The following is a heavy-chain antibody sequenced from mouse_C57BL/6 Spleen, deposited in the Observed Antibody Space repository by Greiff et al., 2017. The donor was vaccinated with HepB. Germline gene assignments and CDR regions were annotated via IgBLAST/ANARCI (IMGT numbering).Heavy chain of an antibody. V-gene: IGHV1-80*01. CDR3: AREGLTAYFDY. CDR2: IYPGDGDT. CDR1: GYAFSSYW. D-gene: IGHD4-1*01. Sequence: LVESGAELVKPGASVKISCKASGYAFSSYWMNWVKQRPGKGLEWIGQIYPGDGDTNYNGKFKGKATLTADKSSSTAYMQLSSLTSEDSAVYFCAREGLTAYFDYWGQGTTLTVSS. J-gene: IGHJ2*01.